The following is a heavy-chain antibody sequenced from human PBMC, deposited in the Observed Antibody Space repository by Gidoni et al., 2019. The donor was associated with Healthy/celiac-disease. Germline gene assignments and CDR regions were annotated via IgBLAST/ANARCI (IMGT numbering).Heavy chain of an antibody. D-gene: IGHD3-22*01. J-gene: IGHJ4*02. Sequence: QVPLQESGSGLVKPSETLSVTCTVSCGSISSYYWSWIRQPPGKGLEWIGYIYYSGSTNYNPPLKSRVTISVDTSKNQFSLKLSSVTAADTAVYYCARDARLYYYDSSGYFDYWGQGTLVTVSS. V-gene: IGHV4-59*01. CDR2: IYYSGST. CDR3: ARDARLYYYDSSGYFDY. CDR1: CGSISSYY.